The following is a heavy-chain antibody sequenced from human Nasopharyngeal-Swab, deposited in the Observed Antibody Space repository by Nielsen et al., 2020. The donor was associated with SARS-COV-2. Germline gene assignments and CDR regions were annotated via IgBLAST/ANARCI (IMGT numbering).Heavy chain of an antibody. V-gene: IGHV3-53*01. J-gene: IGHJ4*02. CDR1: GFTVSSNY. D-gene: IGHD3-3*01. CDR3: ARSKHYDFWSGYYWDFDY. Sequence: GESLKISCAASGFTVSSNYMSWVRQAPGKGLEWVSGIYSGGSSYYADSVKGRFTISRDNSENTLYLQMNSLRAEDTAVYYCARSKHYDFWSGYYWDFDYWGQGTLVTVSS. CDR2: IYSGGSS.